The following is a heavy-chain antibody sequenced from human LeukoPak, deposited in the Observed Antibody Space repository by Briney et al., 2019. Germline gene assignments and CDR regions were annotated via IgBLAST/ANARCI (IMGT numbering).Heavy chain of an antibody. J-gene: IGHJ4*02. Sequence: SETLSLTCTVSGDSISSYYWSWIRQPAGKGLEWIERIYTSGSTNYNPSLKSRVTMSLDTSKNQFSLKLSSVTAADTAVYYCARLINKPIAATGTGPFDHWGQGTLVTVSS. CDR2: IYTSGST. V-gene: IGHV4-4*07. CDR3: ARLINKPIAATGTGPFDH. CDR1: GDSISSYY. D-gene: IGHD6-13*01.